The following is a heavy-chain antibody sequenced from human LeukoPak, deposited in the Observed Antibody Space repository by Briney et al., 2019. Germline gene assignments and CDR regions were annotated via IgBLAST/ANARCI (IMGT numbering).Heavy chain of an antibody. CDR1: GFTFSTYA. J-gene: IGHJ4*02. D-gene: IGHD6-13*01. Sequence: PGGSLRLSCSASGFTFSTYAMHWVRQAPGKGLESVSTISSNGGSTYYADSVKGRFTISRDNSRNTLSLQMNNLRAEDTAVYYCAKPIYSSTWPFGHWGQGSLVTVSS. CDR3: AKPIYSSTWPFGH. V-gene: IGHV3-64*04. CDR2: ISSNGGST.